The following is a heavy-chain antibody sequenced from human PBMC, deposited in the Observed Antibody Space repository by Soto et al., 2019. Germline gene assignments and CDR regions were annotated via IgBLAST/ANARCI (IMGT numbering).Heavy chain of an antibody. V-gene: IGHV3-49*03. J-gene: IGHJ4*02. CDR1: GFSFGDYA. CDR2: ITSKRYSGAT. CDR3: SRLPRNNRGAPFDY. Sequence: EVQLVESGGGLEHPGRSLRLSCTASGFSFGDYAIIWFRQAPGKGPEWVGLITSKRYSGATEYAASVRGRFTISRDDSKSIAYLQMNSLKIDDTAVYHCSRLPRNNRGAPFDYWGQGTQVTVSS. D-gene: IGHD3-10*01.